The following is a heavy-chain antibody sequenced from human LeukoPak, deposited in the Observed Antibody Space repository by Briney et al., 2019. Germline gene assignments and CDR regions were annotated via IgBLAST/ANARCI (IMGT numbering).Heavy chain of an antibody. Sequence: SETLSLTCTVSGGSISSYYWSWIRQPPGKGLEWIGYIYYSGSTNYNPSLKSRVTISVDTSKNQFSLKLSSVTAADTAVYYCARGHDSVTFDYWGQGTLVTVSS. CDR2: IYYSGST. CDR3: ARGHDSVTFDY. J-gene: IGHJ4*02. D-gene: IGHD2-15*01. V-gene: IGHV4-59*08. CDR1: GGSISSYY.